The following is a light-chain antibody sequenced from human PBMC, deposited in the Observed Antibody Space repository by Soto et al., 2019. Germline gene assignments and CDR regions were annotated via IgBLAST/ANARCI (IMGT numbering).Light chain of an antibody. Sequence: DIQMTQSPSSLSASVGDRVTITCRASQTISNYLNWYQQKPGKAPNLLIYAASRLQSGVPSRFSGTGSGTDFTLTISGLQPADFSTYYCQQTYSTPEITFCPGTKVDIK. CDR1: QTISNY. CDR3: QQTYSTPEIT. V-gene: IGKV1-39*01. J-gene: IGKJ3*01. CDR2: AAS.